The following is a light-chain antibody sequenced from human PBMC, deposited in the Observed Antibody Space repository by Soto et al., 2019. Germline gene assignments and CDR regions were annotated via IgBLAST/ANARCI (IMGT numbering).Light chain of an antibody. CDR2: GNT. CDR3: LSFDSSLSVV. V-gene: IGLV1-40*01. CDR1: SSNIGAGYD. J-gene: IGLJ2*01. Sequence: QSVLTQPPSVSGAPGQRVTISFTGSSSNIGAGYDVHWYQQLPGRAPKLLIYGNTNRPSGVPDRFSVSKSGTSASLAITGVQAEDEADYYCLSFDSSLSVVFGGGTQLTAL.